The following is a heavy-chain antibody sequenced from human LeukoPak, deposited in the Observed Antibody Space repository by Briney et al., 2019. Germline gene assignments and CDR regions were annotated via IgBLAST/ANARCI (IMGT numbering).Heavy chain of an antibody. CDR1: GLIFSSYW. CDR3: ARGVYHLGP. CDR2: INEDGSEK. D-gene: IGHD2/OR15-2a*01. V-gene: IGHV3-7*04. J-gene: IGHJ5*02. Sequence: SGGSLRLSCTASGLIFSSYWMSWVRQVPGKGLEWVANINEDGSEKCYVGSVKGRFTISRDHAQNSFYLQMNSLRAEDTGVYYCARGVYHLGPWGQGTLVTVSS.